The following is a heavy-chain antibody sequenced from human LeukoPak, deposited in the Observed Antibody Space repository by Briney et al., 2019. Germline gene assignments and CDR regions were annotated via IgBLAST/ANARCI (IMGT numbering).Heavy chain of an antibody. V-gene: IGHV3-9*01. CDR2: ISWNSGSI. CDR3: AKDIGRGGRGSAFDI. J-gene: IGHJ3*02. D-gene: IGHD2-15*01. Sequence: GRSLRLSCAASGFTFDDYAMHWVRQAPGKGLEWVSGISWNSGSIGYADSVKGRFTISRENAKNSLYLQMNSLRAEDTALYYCAKDIGRGGRGSAFDIWGQGTMVTVSS. CDR1: GFTFDDYA.